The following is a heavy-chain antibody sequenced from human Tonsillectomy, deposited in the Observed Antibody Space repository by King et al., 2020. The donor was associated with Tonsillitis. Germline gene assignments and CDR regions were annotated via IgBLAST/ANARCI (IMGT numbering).Heavy chain of an antibody. V-gene: IGHV3-66*01. D-gene: IGHD3-22*01. CDR3: ARDRSYYYDRSGMDI. J-gene: IGHJ3*02. CDR2: IYSGGST. Sequence: QLVQSGGGLVQPGGSLRLSCAASGFTVSSNYMSWVRQAPGKGLEWVSEIYSGGSTYYEDSVKGRFTISRDNSKNTLYLQMNSLRAEDTAVYYCARDRSYYYDRSGMDIWGKGTMVTVSS. CDR1: GFTVSSNY.